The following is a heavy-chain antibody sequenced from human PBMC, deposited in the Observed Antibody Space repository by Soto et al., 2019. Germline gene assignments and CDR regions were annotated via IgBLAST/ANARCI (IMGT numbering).Heavy chain of an antibody. CDR1: GGTFSSYA. J-gene: IGHJ6*02. CDR3: ARNAGGGYDVLYGMDV. CDR2: IIPIFGTA. Sequence: SVKVSCKASGGTFSSYAISWVRQAPGQGLEWTGGIIPIFGTANYAQKFQGRVTITADESTSTAYMELSSLRSEDTAVYYCARNAGGGYDVLYGMDVWAQGTTVTVSS. V-gene: IGHV1-69*13. D-gene: IGHD5-12*01.